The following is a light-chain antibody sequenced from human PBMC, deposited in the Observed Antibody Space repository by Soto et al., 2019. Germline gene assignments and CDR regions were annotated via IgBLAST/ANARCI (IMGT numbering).Light chain of an antibody. J-gene: IGKJ1*01. CDR2: GAS. Sequence: EVVLAQSPGTLSLSPGERATLSCRASQFISRSFLAWYQQKPGQAPRLLIYGASSRATGIPDRFSGSGSGTDFTLTISRLEPEDFALYFCQQYGNSPWTFGQGTKVEIK. CDR3: QQYGNSPWT. V-gene: IGKV3-20*01. CDR1: QFISRSF.